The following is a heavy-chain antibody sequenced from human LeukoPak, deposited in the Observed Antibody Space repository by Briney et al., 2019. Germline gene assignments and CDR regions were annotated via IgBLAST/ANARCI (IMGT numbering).Heavy chain of an antibody. CDR1: GYTFTSYG. CDR2: ISAYNGNT. J-gene: IGHJ6*03. D-gene: IGHD3-16*01. Sequence: ASVKVSCKASGYTFTSYGISWVRQAPGQGLEWMGWISAYNGNTNYAQKLQGRVTMTTDTSTSTAYMELRSLRSDDTAVYYCARQLMRWGYYYMDVWGKGTTVTISS. CDR3: ARQLMRWGYYYMDV. V-gene: IGHV1-18*01.